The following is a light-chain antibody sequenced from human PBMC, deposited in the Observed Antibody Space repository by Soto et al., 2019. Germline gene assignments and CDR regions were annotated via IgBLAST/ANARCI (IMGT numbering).Light chain of an antibody. CDR1: QSVSGN. J-gene: IGKJ1*01. CDR3: QQYNNWPPGT. Sequence: ERVLMQSPAILSVSPGEGATLSCRASQSVSGNLAWYQQTPGQAPRLLIYDASTRATGIPARFSGSGSGTEFTLTISGLQSEDFAIYYCQQYNNWPPGTFGQGTQVDIK. V-gene: IGKV3-15*01. CDR2: DAS.